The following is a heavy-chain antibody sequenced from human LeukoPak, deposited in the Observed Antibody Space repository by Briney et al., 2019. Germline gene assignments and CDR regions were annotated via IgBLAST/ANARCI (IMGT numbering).Heavy chain of an antibody. J-gene: IGHJ3*02. D-gene: IGHD2-2*01. CDR2: INPNSGGT. CDR1: GYTFTGYY. V-gene: IGHV1-2*02. Sequence: ASVKGFCKASGYTFTGYYMHWVRQAPGQGLGWIGWINPNSGGTKYAQKFQGRVTMTRDTSISTAYMELSRLRSDDTAVYYCARLIVVVPAAHDAFDIWGQGTMVTVSS. CDR3: ARLIVVVPAAHDAFDI.